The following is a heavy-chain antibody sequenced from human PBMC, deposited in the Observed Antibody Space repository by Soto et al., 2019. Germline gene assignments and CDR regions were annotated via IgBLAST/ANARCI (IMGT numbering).Heavy chain of an antibody. CDR3: ATDTGYSSGWGFGY. J-gene: IGHJ4*02. Sequence: QVQLVQSGVEVKKPGASVKVSCKASGYTFTNYAISWVRQAPGQGLEWMGWINGYNGKTNYAQMLQGRVTMTTDTSTSTAYMELRSLRSDDTAVYYCATDTGYSSGWGFGYWGQGTLVTVSS. V-gene: IGHV1-18*01. D-gene: IGHD6-19*01. CDR1: GYTFTNYA. CDR2: INGYNGKT.